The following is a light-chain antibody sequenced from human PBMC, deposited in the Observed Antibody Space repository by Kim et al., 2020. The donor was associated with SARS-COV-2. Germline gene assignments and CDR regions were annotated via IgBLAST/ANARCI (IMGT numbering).Light chain of an antibody. CDR2: AAS. CDR1: QNIYTY. CDR3: QQYTTTPRT. Sequence: DIQMTQSPSSLSASVGDRVAITCRASQNIYTYLNWYQQKPGKAPKLLIYAASSLQSGVPSRFTGSGSGTVFTLTITSLQPDDFATYYCQQYTTTPRTFGRGTKVDIK. J-gene: IGKJ1*01. V-gene: IGKV1-39*01.